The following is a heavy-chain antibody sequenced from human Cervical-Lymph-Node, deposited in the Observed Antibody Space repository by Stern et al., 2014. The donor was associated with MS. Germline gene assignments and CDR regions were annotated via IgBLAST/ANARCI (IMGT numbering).Heavy chain of an antibody. D-gene: IGHD2-21*01. CDR3: YFDL. V-gene: IGHV1-3*01. CDR2: ISAGNAPT. CDR1: GYIFTTYG. Sequence: QVQLVESGAGVMKPGASVKVSCKASGYIFTTYGLHWVRQALGLSVGWMRRISAGNAPTMYTEKLHGRDNIPRDTSASTAYMEFYCARDSLPTALSGYFDLWGRGTLVTVSS. J-gene: IGHJ2*01.